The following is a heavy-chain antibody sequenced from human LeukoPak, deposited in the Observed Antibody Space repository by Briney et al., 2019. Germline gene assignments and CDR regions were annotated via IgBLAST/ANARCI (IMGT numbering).Heavy chain of an antibody. CDR1: GFTFSNYA. V-gene: IGHV3-23*01. CDR2: ITGSGAGT. Sequence: GGSLRLSCAASGFTFSNYALIWVRQAPERGLQWVSAITGSGAGTYYEGSVKGRFTISRDNAKNSLYLQMNSLRAEDTAVYYCARKIGSGYYLYYFDYWGQGTLVTVSS. J-gene: IGHJ4*02. D-gene: IGHD3-22*01. CDR3: ARKIGSGYYLYYFDY.